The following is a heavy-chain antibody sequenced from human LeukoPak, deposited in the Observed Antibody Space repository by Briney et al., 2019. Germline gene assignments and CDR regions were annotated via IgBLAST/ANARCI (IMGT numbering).Heavy chain of an antibody. D-gene: IGHD1-1*01. CDR2: INHSGST. CDR1: GGSFSGYY. J-gene: IGHJ3*02. V-gene: IGHV4-34*01. Sequence: SETLSLXCAVYGGSFSGYYWSWIRQPPGKGLEWIGEINHSGSTNYNPSLKSRVTISVDTSKNQFSLKLSSVTAADTAVYYCARTTTRRYNWNDRYAFDIWGQGTMVTVSS. CDR3: ARTTTRRYNWNDRYAFDI.